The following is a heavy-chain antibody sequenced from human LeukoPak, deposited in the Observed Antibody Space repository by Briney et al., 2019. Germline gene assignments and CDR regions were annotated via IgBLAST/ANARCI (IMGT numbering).Heavy chain of an antibody. CDR1: GYTFTGYY. Sequence: GASVKVSCKASGYTFTGYYMHWVRQAPGQGLEWMGRINPNSGGTNYAQKFQGRVTMTRDTSISTAYMELSRLRSDDTAVYYCARVAGGSYYYYSSGRYYYYYYMDVGGKGTTVTVSS. CDR2: INPNSGGT. V-gene: IGHV1-2*06. J-gene: IGHJ6*03. D-gene: IGHD3-22*01. CDR3: ARVAGGSYYYYSSGRYYYYYYMDV.